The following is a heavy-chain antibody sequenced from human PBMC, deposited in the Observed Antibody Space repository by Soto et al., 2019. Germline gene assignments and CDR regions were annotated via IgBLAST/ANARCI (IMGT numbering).Heavy chain of an antibody. D-gene: IGHD5-12*01. J-gene: IGHJ6*02. Sequence: GGSLRLSCAASGFTFSSYSMTWVRQAPGKGLEWVANIKQDGSEKYYVDSVKGRFTISRDNAKNSLYLQMNSLRAEDTAVYYCARDPSIVATMGSIYYYYGMDVWGQGTTVTVSS. V-gene: IGHV3-7*01. CDR2: IKQDGSEK. CDR3: ARDPSIVATMGSIYYYYGMDV. CDR1: GFTFSSYS.